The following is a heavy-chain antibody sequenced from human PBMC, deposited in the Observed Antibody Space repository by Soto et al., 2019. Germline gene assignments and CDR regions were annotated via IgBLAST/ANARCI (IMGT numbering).Heavy chain of an antibody. CDR3: ARDNYGSGSYYYYYMDV. CDR1: GYTFTSYA. CDR2: INAGNGNT. V-gene: IGHV1-3*01. Sequence: ASVKVSCKASGYTFTSYAMHWVRQAPGQRLEWMGWINAGNGNTKYSQKFQGRVTITRDTSASTAYMELSRLRSEDTAVYYCARDNYGSGSYYYYYMDVWGKGTTVTVS. D-gene: IGHD3-10*01. J-gene: IGHJ6*03.